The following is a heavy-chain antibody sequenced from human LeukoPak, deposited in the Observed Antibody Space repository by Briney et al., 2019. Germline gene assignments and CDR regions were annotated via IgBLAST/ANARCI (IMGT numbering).Heavy chain of an antibody. CDR3: AKPEMATIGYFDL. Sequence: SAISGSCGSTYYADSVKGRFTISRDNSKNTLYLQMNSLRAEDTAVYYCAKPEMATIGYFDLWGRGTLVTVSS. D-gene: IGHD5-24*01. CDR2: ISGSCGST. J-gene: IGHJ2*01. V-gene: IGHV3-23*01.